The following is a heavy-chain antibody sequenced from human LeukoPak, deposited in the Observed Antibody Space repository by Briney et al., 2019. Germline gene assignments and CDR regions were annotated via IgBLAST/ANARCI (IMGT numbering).Heavy chain of an antibody. V-gene: IGHV3-23*01. CDR2: ISGSGGST. Sequence: GGSLRLSCAASGITFSSYAMNWVRQAPGKGLEWVSVISGSGGSTYYADSVKGRFTISRDNSKNTVYLQMNSLRAEDTAVYYCAKAQWLVEGGYWGQGTLVTVSS. CDR1: GITFSSYA. J-gene: IGHJ4*02. CDR3: AKAQWLVEGGY. D-gene: IGHD6-19*01.